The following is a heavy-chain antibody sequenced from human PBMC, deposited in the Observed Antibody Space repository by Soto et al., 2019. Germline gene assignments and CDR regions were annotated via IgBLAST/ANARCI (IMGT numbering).Heavy chain of an antibody. J-gene: IGHJ4*02. CDR3: ARPDNNSVDS. CDR1: GYSFINYW. CDR2: INPGNSET. V-gene: IGHV5-51*01. Sequence: GESLKISCKASGYSFINYWIGWVRQMPGKGLEWMAIINPGNSETRYSPAFQGQVTISADKSITTTYLQWDSLKASDTAMYYCARPDNNSVDSWGQGALVTVSS. D-gene: IGHD4-4*01.